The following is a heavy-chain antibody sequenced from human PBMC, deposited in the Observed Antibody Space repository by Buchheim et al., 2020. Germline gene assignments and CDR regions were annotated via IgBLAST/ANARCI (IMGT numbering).Heavy chain of an antibody. V-gene: IGHV3-30*18. D-gene: IGHD3-9*01. CDR3: AKILRYGLDY. Sequence: QVQLVESGGGVVQPGRSLRLSCAASGFTFSSYDMHWIRQAPGKGLEWVAVISYDGSNKYFADSVKGRFTISRDNSKNTLYLQMNSLRAEDTAVYYCAKILRYGLDYWGQGTL. CDR2: ISYDGSNK. J-gene: IGHJ4*02. CDR1: GFTFSSYD.